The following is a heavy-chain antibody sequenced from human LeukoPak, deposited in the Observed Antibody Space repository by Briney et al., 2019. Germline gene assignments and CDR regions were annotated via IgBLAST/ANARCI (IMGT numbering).Heavy chain of an antibody. Sequence: SETLSLTCTVSGGSISSSSYYWGWIRQPPGKGLEWIGSIYYSGSTYYNPSLKSRVTISVDTSKNQFSLKLSSVTAADTAVYYCARDHRMSNWFDPWGQGTLVTVSS. D-gene: IGHD2-15*01. J-gene: IGHJ5*02. CDR2: IYYSGST. V-gene: IGHV4-39*07. CDR1: GGSISSSSYY. CDR3: ARDHRMSNWFDP.